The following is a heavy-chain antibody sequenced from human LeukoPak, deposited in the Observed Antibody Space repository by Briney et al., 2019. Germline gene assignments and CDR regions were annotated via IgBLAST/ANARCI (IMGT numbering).Heavy chain of an antibody. V-gene: IGHV4-31*03. J-gene: IGHJ3*02. CDR3: ASNYDSWSYGFDI. CDR2: IYYSGST. Sequence: PSETLSLTCTVSGGSISSGGYSWSWIRQHPGKGLEWIGYIYYSGSTYYNPSLKSRVTISVDTSKNQFSLKLSSVTAADTAVYYCASNYDSWSYGFDIWGQGTWSPSLQ. D-gene: IGHD3-3*01. CDR1: GGSISSGGYS.